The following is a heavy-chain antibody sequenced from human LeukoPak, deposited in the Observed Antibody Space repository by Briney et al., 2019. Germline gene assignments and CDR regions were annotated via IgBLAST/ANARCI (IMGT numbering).Heavy chain of an antibody. CDR1: GFTFSSYS. CDR2: ISSSSSYI. CDR3: ARGGAVAGHDY. J-gene: IGHJ4*02. D-gene: IGHD6-19*01. Sequence: EAGGSLRLSCAASGFTFSSYSMNWVRQAPGRGLEWVSSISSSSSYIYYADSVKGRFTISRDNAKNSLYLQMNSLRAEDTAVYYCARGGAVAGHDYWGQGTLVTVSS. V-gene: IGHV3-21*01.